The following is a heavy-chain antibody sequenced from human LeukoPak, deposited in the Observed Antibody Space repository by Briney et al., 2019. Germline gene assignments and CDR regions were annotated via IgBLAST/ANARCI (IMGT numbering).Heavy chain of an antibody. CDR1: GFTFSSYA. CDR2: IRGSGGST. V-gene: IGHV3-23*01. Sequence: GGSLRLSCAASGFTFSSYAMSWVRQAPGKGLEWVSAIRGSGGSTYYADSVKGRFTISRDNSKNTLYLQMNSLRAEDTAVYYCANGIAVAGLTEVYYYYGMDVWGQGTTVTVSS. CDR3: ANGIAVAGLTEVYYYYGMDV. D-gene: IGHD6-19*01. J-gene: IGHJ6*02.